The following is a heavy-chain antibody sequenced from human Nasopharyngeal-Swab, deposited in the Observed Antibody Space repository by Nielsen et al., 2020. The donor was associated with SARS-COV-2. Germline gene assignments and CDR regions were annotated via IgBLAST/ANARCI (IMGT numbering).Heavy chain of an antibody. CDR1: GGSISSYY. V-gene: IGHV4-59*12. CDR3: ARGSEQWLAEKGAAFDI. CDR2: IYYSGST. Sequence: SETLSLTCTVSGGSISSYYWSWIRQPLGKGLEWIGYIYYSGSTNYNPSLKSRVTMSVDTSKNQFSLKLSSVTAADTAVYYCARGSEQWLAEKGAAFDIWGQGTMVTVSS. J-gene: IGHJ3*02. D-gene: IGHD6-19*01.